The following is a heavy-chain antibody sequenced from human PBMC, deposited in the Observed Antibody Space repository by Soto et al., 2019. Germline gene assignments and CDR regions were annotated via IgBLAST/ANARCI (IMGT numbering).Heavy chain of an antibody. J-gene: IGHJ1*01. D-gene: IGHD4-17*01. CDR3: AKGAGYGDYGGGFQH. CDR1: GFTFSSYG. Sequence: GGSLRLSCAASGFTFSSYGMHWVRQAPGKGLGWVAVISYDGSNKYYADSVKGRFTISRDNSKNTLYLQMNSLRAEDTAVYYCAKGAGYGDYGGGFQHWGQGTLVTVSS. V-gene: IGHV3-30*18. CDR2: ISYDGSNK.